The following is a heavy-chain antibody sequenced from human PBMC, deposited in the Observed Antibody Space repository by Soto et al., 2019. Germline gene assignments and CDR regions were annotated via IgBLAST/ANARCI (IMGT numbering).Heavy chain of an antibody. CDR2: IHYSGRT. J-gene: IGHJ5*02. V-gene: IGHV4-30-4*01. CDR1: GGSISSGDYY. D-gene: IGHD6-19*01. Sequence: NPSETLSLTCTVSGGSISSGDYYWSWIRQPPGKGLEWIGYIHYSGRTYYNPSLKSRIIMSVDTSKNQFSLKLSSVTAADTAVYYCARGSRYSSSYDWFDPWGQGTLVTVSS. CDR3: ARGSRYSSSYDWFDP.